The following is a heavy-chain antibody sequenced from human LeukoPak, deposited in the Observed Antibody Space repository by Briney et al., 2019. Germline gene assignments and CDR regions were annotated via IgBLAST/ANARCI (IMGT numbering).Heavy chain of an antibody. J-gene: IGHJ1*01. CDR3: AKGSILGIVGATTYPSYFQH. D-gene: IGHD1-26*01. CDR1: QFTFSSYS. V-gene: IGHV3-21*04. CDR2: ISTSSRYI. Sequence: PGGSLRLSCTASQFTFSSYSLNWVRQAPGKGLEWVSSISTSSRYIYYADSVKGRFTISRDNAKNSLFLQMNSLRAEDTAVYYCAKGSILGIVGATTYPSYFQHWGQGTLVTVSS.